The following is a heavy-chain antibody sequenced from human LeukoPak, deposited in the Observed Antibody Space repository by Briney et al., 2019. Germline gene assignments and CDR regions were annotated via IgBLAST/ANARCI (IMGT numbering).Heavy chain of an antibody. J-gene: IGHJ3*02. CDR2: ISYDGSNK. Sequence: GRSLRLSCAASGFTFSSYAMHWVRQAPGKGLEWVAVISYDGSNKYYADSVKGRFTISRDNSKNTLYVQMNSLRAEDTAVYYCARESPSPLDAFDIWGQGTMVTVSS. CDR3: ARESPSPLDAFDI. CDR1: GFTFSSYA. V-gene: IGHV3-30-3*01.